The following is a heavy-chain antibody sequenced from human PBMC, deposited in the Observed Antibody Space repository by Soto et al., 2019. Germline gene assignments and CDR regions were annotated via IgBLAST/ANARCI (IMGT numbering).Heavy chain of an antibody. Sequence: QVQLVESGGGVVQPGRSLRLSCAASGFTFSSYAMQWVRQAPGKGPEWVAVISYDGSNKYYADSVKGRFTISRDNSQNXXDLETDGMSAQDTAVYDGARDPLWGTAMVLWYFALRGRGTLVAVAS. D-gene: IGHD5-18*01. J-gene: IGHJ2*01. CDR3: ARDPLWGTAMVLWYFAL. V-gene: IGHV3-30-3*01. CDR1: GFTFSSYA. CDR2: ISYDGSNK.